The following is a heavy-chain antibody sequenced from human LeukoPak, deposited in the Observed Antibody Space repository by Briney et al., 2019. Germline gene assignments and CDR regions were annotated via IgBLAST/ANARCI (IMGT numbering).Heavy chain of an antibody. Sequence: SQTLSLTCTVSGGSISSGTYYWSWIRQPAGKGLEWIGRFYTSGSTNYNPSLKGRVTISVDTSKNQFSLKLSSVTAADTAVYYCARGRDGYNPWGQGTMVTVSS. V-gene: IGHV4-61*02. CDR2: FYTSGST. D-gene: IGHD5-24*01. CDR3: ARGRDGYNP. J-gene: IGHJ3*01. CDR1: GGSISSGTYY.